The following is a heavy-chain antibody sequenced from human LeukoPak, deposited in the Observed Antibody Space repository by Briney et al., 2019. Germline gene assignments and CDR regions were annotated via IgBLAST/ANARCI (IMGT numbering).Heavy chain of an antibody. Sequence: GEPLQIPSKGSGYSFTTDLIGSVRQMPGKPLEGVGRSYPGNSDTRYNPSFQAQVTISADKSISTAYLQWSRLTASDTAMYYCARVSGRSIVVVAAAMVYWGQGTLVTVSS. CDR3: ARVSGRSIVVVAAAMVY. V-gene: IGHV5-51*01. CDR1: GYSFTTDL. CDR2: SYPGNSDT. D-gene: IGHD2-2*01. J-gene: IGHJ4*02.